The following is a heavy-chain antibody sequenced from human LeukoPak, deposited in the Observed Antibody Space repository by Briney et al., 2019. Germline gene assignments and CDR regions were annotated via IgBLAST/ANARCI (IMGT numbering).Heavy chain of an antibody. Sequence: SETLSLTCTVSGGSIRSYYWSWIRQPPGKGLEWIGYIYYSESANYNPSLKSRITISLDTSKNQFSLKLNSVTAADTAVYYCARVGGHPLSAFDIWGQGTMVTVSS. D-gene: IGHD2-15*01. J-gene: IGHJ3*02. CDR1: GGSIRSYY. CDR3: ARVGGHPLSAFDI. V-gene: IGHV4-59*08. CDR2: IYYSESA.